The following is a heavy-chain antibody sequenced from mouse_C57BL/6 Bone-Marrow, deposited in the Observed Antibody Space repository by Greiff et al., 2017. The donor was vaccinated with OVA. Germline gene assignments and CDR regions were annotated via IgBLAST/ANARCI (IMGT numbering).Heavy chain of an antibody. J-gene: IGHJ1*03. V-gene: IGHV1-82*01. CDR1: GYAFSSSW. D-gene: IGHD2-14*01. CDR3: ARGVRPWYCDV. Sequence: VQLQQSGPELVKPGASVKISCKASGYAFSSSWMNWVKQRPGKGLEWLGRIYPGDGDTNYNGKFKGKATLTADKSSSTAYMQLSSLTSEDSAVYFCARGVRPWYCDVWGTGTTVTVSS. CDR2: IYPGDGDT.